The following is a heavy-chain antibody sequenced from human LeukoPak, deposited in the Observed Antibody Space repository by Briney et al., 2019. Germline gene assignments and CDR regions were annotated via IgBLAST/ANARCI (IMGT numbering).Heavy chain of an antibody. V-gene: IGHV5-51*01. Sequence: GESLKISCKGSGYSFTSYWIGWVRQMPGKGREWMWIIYPGDADTRYSPSFQGQVTISADKSISTAYLQWSSLKASDTAMYYCARPVYYDSSGYYGEVDYWGQGTLVTVSS. D-gene: IGHD3-22*01. J-gene: IGHJ4*02. CDR2: IYPGDADT. CDR1: GYSFTSYW. CDR3: ARPVYYDSSGYYGEVDY.